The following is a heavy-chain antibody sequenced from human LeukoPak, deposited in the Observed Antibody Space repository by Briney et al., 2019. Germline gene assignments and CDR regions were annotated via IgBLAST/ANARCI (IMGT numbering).Heavy chain of an antibody. Sequence: GGSLRLSCAASGFTFSSYAMHWVRQAPGKGLEYVSAISSNGGSTYYANSVKGRFTISRDNSKNTLYLQMGSLRAEDMAVYHCARSRGDDYGDVWGQGTLVTVSS. J-gene: IGHJ4*02. CDR2: ISSNGGST. V-gene: IGHV3-64*01. CDR1: GFTFSSYA. CDR3: ARSRGDDYGDV. D-gene: IGHD4-17*01.